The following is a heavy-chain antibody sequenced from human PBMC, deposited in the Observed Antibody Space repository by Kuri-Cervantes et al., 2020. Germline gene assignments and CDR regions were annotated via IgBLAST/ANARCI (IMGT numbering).Heavy chain of an antibody. CDR3: ARDTILGYCSGGSCPRRYFDL. J-gene: IGHJ2*01. CDR1: GGSISSGGYY. D-gene: IGHD2-15*01. CDR2: IYYSGST. V-gene: IGHV4-31*03. Sequence: LRLSCTVSGGSISSGGYYWSWIRQHPGKGLEWIGYIYYSGSTYYNPSLKSRVTISVDTSKNQFSLKLSSVTAADTAVYYCARDTILGYCSGGSCPRRYFDLWGRGTLVTVSS.